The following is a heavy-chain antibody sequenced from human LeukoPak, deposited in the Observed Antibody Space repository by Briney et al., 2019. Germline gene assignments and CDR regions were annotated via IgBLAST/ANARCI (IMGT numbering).Heavy chain of an antibody. V-gene: IGHV3-48*01. Sequence: PGGSLRLSCAASGFTFSSYSMNWVRQAPGKGLEWVSYISSSSSTIYYADSVKGRFTISRDNSKNTLYLQMNSLRAEDTAVYYCARGWFGELGYWGQGTLVTVSS. J-gene: IGHJ4*02. D-gene: IGHD3-10*01. CDR3: ARGWFGELGY. CDR1: GFTFSSYS. CDR2: ISSSSSTI.